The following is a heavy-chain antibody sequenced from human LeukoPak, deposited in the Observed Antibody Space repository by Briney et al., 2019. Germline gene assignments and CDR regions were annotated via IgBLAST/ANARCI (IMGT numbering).Heavy chain of an antibody. V-gene: IGHV1-69*04. CDR2: IIPILGIA. CDR3: ARAGLYYYDSSGYVDY. Sequence: EASVKVSCKASGYTFTSYAISWVRQAPGQRLGWMGRIIPILGIANYAQKFQGRVTITADKSTSTAYMELSSLRSEDTAVYYCARAGLYYYDSSGYVDYWGQGTLVTVSS. CDR1: GYTFTSYA. J-gene: IGHJ4*02. D-gene: IGHD3-22*01.